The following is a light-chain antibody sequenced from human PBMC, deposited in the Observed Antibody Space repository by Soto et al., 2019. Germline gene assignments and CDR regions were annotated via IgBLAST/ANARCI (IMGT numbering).Light chain of an antibody. CDR3: GTWDSSLSAVV. Sequence: QSVLTQPPSVSAAPGQKVAISCSGSSCNIGTYYVSWYQHVPGAAPKLLIYDNNERPSGIPDRFSGSKSGTSATLGISGLQTEDEADYHCGTWDSSLSAVVFGGGTKLTVL. CDR2: DNN. J-gene: IGLJ2*01. V-gene: IGLV1-51*01. CDR1: SCNIGTYY.